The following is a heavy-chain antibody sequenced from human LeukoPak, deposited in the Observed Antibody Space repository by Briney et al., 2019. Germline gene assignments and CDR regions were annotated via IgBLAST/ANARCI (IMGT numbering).Heavy chain of an antibody. V-gene: IGHV3-21*01. Sequence: GGSLRLSCAASGFTFSSYSMNWVRQAPGKGLEWVSSISSSSSYIYYADSVKGRFTISRDNAKNSLYLQMNSLRAEDTAVYYCARGGRDGYNRLDYWGQGTLVTASS. D-gene: IGHD5-24*01. CDR1: GFTFSSYS. J-gene: IGHJ4*02. CDR2: ISSSSSYI. CDR3: ARGGRDGYNRLDY.